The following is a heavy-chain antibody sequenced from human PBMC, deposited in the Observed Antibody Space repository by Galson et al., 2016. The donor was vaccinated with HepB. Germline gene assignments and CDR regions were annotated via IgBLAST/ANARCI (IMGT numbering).Heavy chain of an antibody. D-gene: IGHD3-10*01. CDR1: GFTFSYYN. CDR3: AREERRNNYYFDY. V-gene: IGHV3-48*01. CDR2: ISVSSSTI. J-gene: IGHJ4*02. Sequence: SLRLSCAASGFTFSYYNMNWVRQAPGKGLQWVSYISVSSSTIYYADSVKGRFTISRDNDKNSLYLQMSSLRAEDTAVYYCAREERRNNYYFDYWGQGNLVTVSS.